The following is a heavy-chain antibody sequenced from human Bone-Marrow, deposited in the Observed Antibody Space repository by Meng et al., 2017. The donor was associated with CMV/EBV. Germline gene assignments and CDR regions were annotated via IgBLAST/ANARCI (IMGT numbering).Heavy chain of an antibody. Sequence: GSLRLSCTVSGGSISSSSYYWGWIRQPPGKGLEWIGSIYYSGRTYYNPSLKSRVTISVDTSKNQLSLKLSSVTAADTAVYYCASLSDWEQVHSGMDIWGQGTTVTVSS. J-gene: IGHJ6*02. CDR1: GGSISSSSYY. V-gene: IGHV4-39*01. CDR2: IYYSGRT. CDR3: ASLSDWEQVHSGMDI. D-gene: IGHD1-26*01.